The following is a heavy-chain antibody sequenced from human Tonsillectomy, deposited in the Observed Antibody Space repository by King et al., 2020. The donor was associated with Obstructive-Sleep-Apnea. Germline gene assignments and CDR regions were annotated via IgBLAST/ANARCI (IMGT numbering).Heavy chain of an antibody. D-gene: IGHD3-10*01. CDR3: AKDLLWFGEFDY. Sequence: VQLVESGGGLVQPGGSLRLSCAASGFTFSSYAMRWVRQAPGKGLEWVSAISGSGDITYYAYSVKGRFTISRDNSKNTLYLQMNSLRAEDTAVYYCAKDLLWFGEFDYWGQGTLVTVSS. V-gene: IGHV3-23*04. J-gene: IGHJ4*02. CDR2: ISGSGDIT. CDR1: GFTFSSYA.